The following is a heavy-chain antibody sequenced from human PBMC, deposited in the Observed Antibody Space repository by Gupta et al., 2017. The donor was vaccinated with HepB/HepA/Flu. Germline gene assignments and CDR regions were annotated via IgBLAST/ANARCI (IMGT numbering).Heavy chain of an antibody. CDR2: ISSSGTTK. J-gene: IGHJ6*02. V-gene: IGHV3-48*03. D-gene: IGHD3-3*01. CDR1: GFTFSSFE. Sequence: DVQLVEAGGGLGQPGGSLSLSCAASGFTFSSFEMNWVRQAPGKGLEWVAYISSSGTTKDYADSVQGRFTVSRDNAKNSLYLQMNSLRVEDTAVYFCARLSALYYSYGMDVWGQGTTVTVSS. CDR3: ARLSALYYSYGMDV.